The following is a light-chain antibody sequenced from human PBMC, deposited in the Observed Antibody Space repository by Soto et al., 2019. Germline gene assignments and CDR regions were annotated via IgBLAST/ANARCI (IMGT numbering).Light chain of an antibody. Sequence: QSALAQPASVSGSPGQSITISCTGTSSDVGGYNYVSWYQQHPGKAPKLMIYEVSNRHSGVSNRFSGSKSGNTAPLTISGLQAEDEADYYCSSYTSSSTLEDVFGTGTKVTVL. CDR1: SSDVGGYNY. J-gene: IGLJ1*01. CDR2: EVS. V-gene: IGLV2-14*01. CDR3: SSYTSSSTLEDV.